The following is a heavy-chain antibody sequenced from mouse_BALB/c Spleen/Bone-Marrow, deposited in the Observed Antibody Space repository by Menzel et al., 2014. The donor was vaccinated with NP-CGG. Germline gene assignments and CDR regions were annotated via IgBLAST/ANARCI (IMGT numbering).Heavy chain of an antibody. Sequence: DVKLVESGAELVKPGASVKLSCTASGFNIKDTYMHWVKQRPEQGLEWIGRIDPANGNTKYDPKFQGKATITADTSSNTPYLQLSSLTAEDTAVYYCARSYYAMDYWGQGTSVTVSS. CDR2: IDPANGNT. CDR3: ARSYYAMDY. J-gene: IGHJ4*01. CDR1: GFNIKDTY. D-gene: IGHD1-1*01. V-gene: IGHV14-3*02.